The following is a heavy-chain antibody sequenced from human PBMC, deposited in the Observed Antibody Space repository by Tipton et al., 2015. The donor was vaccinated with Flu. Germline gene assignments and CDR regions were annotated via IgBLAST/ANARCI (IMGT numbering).Heavy chain of an antibody. J-gene: IGHJ4*02. D-gene: IGHD1-14*01. CDR2: FYHTGDT. CDR3: ARGLGGNNPY. CDR1: GDSITGYY. Sequence: TLSLTCSVSGDSITGYYWSWIRQSPGKGLEWIGYFYHTGDTNYNPSLASRVPISVDMSTNQLSLHLRSVTAADTAVYYCARGLGGNNPYWGRGTLVTVSS. V-gene: IGHV4-59*01.